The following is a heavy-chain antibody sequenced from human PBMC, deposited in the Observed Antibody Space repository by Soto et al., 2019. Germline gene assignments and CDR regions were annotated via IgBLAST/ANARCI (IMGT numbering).Heavy chain of an antibody. CDR1: GFTFSSYG. Sequence: HPGGSLRLSCAASGFTFSSYGMHWVRQAPGKGLEWVAVIWYDGSNKYYADSVKGRFTISRDNSKNTLYLQMNSLRAEDTAVYYCARDRGTVTHQTPWGYYYYYGMDVWGQGTTVTVSS. J-gene: IGHJ6*02. D-gene: IGHD4-17*01. V-gene: IGHV3-33*01. CDR2: IWYDGSNK. CDR3: ARDRGTVTHQTPWGYYYYYGMDV.